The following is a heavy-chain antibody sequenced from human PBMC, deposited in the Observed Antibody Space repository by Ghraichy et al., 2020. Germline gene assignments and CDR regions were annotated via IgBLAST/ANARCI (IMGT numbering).Heavy chain of an antibody. Sequence: GESLNISCAASGFTFSSYAMSWVRQAPGKGLEWVSGISGGGIGTNFADSVKGRFTISRDNSKNTLYLQMNSLRAEDTAVYYCAKADLSEWSPLDAFDIWGQGTMVTVSS. D-gene: IGHD3-3*01. CDR2: ISGGGIGT. V-gene: IGHV3-23*01. CDR1: GFTFSSYA. CDR3: AKADLSEWSPLDAFDI. J-gene: IGHJ3*02.